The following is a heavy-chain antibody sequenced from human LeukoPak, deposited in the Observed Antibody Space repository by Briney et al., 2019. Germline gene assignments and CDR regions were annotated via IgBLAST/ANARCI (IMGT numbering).Heavy chain of an antibody. Sequence: PGGSLRLSCAASGFTFSHHGVLWVRQAPGKGLEWVAFILYDGSNKYYVDSVKGRFTISRDNSKNALSLQMNSLRAEDTAMYYCARAVDKGTGYYMDFWGQGTLVTVSS. CDR1: GFTFSHHG. J-gene: IGHJ4*02. CDR2: ILYDGSNK. V-gene: IGHV3-30*02. CDR3: ARAVDKGTGYYMDF. D-gene: IGHD3-22*01.